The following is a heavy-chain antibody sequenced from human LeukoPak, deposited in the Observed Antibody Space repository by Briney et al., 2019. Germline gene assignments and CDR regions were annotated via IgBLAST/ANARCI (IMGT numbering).Heavy chain of an antibody. CDR3: AKDRNYGGNDGFDY. J-gene: IGHJ4*02. D-gene: IGHD4-23*01. CDR1: GLTFDDYA. V-gene: IGHV3-9*01. Sequence: GRSLRLSCAASGLTFDDYAMHWVRQAPGKGLEWVSGISWNSGSIGYADSVKGRFTISRDNAKNSLYLQMNSLRAGDTALYYCAKDRNYGGNDGFDYWGQGTLVTVSS. CDR2: ISWNSGSI.